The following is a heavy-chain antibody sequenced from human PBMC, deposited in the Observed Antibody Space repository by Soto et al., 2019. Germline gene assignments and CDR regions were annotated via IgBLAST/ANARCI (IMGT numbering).Heavy chain of an antibody. CDR3: AKEVGYSSGWYGRHFDY. CDR1: GFIFNNYC. V-gene: IGHV3-7*01. CDR2: IKKDESDK. Sequence: PGGSLRLSCVASGFIFNNYCMGWLRQAPGKGLEWVATIKKDESDKYYVDSVKGRFTISRDNSKNSLYLEMNSLRGEDTAVYYCAKEVGYSSGWYGRHFDYMGQGTLVTVSS. D-gene: IGHD6-19*01. J-gene: IGHJ4*02.